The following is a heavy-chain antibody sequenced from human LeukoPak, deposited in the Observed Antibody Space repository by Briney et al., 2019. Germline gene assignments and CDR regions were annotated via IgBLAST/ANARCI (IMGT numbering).Heavy chain of an antibody. CDR3: ARDLGGYPFFMDV. CDR1: GGSIRSGDHH. D-gene: IGHD2-15*01. CDR2: LDESGRP. V-gene: IGHV4-39*07. J-gene: IGHJ6*03. Sequence: SETLSLTCSVSGGSIRSGDHHWAWVRQPPGKGLEFIGSLDESGRPYYNRPLKSRVSISGDTSGKQFSLNLTSVTAADTAVYYCARDLGGYPFFMDVWGRGTTVIVSS.